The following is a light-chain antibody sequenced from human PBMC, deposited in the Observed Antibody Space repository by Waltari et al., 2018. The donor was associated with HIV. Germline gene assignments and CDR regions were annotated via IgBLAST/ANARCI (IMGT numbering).Light chain of an antibody. CDR2: AAA. CDR3: QQANSFPLT. J-gene: IGKJ4*01. CDR1: QPISTW. V-gene: IGKV1D-12*01. Sequence: IKMTQSQSSVSASVGDRVTITCRASQPISTWLAWYQQNPGKAPKLLIYAAATLQSGVPSRFSGSGSGTDFTLTISSLQPEDFATYYCQQANSFPLTFGGGTKVDIK.